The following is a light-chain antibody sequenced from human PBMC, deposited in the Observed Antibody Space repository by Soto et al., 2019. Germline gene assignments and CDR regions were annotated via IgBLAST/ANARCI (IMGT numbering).Light chain of an antibody. Sequence: EIVMTQSPATLSVSPGERATLSCRASQIVSSNLAWYQQKPGQAPRLLIYGASTRATGIPARFSGSGSGTEFTLTISSLQSEDFAVYYCQHFKTFGQGTKVEIK. CDR3: QHFKT. V-gene: IGKV3-15*01. J-gene: IGKJ1*01. CDR2: GAS. CDR1: QIVSSN.